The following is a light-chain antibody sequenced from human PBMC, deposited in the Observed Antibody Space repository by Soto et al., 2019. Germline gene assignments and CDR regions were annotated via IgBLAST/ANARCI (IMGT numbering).Light chain of an antibody. J-gene: IGKJ1*01. Sequence: DIQMTQFPSSLSASVGDRVTITCRASQGIRNDLGWYQQKPGKAPKRLIYAASSLQSGVPSSFSGSGSGTDFTLEISSLQPEDSATFYCLPHSTYPLTFGQGTKVEIK. V-gene: IGKV1-17*01. CDR3: LPHSTYPLT. CDR2: AAS. CDR1: QGIRND.